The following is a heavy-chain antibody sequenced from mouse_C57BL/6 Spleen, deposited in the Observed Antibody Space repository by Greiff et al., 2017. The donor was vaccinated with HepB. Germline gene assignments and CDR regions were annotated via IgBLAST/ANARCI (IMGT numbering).Heavy chain of an antibody. CDR3: ARLLINFDY. CDR1: GYTLTSYW. D-gene: IGHD2-1*01. V-gene: IGHV1S81*02. CDR2: INPSNGRT. J-gene: IGHJ2*01. Sequence: VQLQQSGADLVNPGASVNLSCKASGYTLTSYWMHWVKQRPGQGLEWIGEINPSNGRTNYNEKFKSKATLTVDKSSSTAYMQLSSPSSEDSAVYYCARLLINFDYWGQGTTLTGSS.